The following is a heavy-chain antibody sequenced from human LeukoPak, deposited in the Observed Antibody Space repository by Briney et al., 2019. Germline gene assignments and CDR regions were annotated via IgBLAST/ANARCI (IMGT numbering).Heavy chain of an antibody. D-gene: IGHD2-2*01. Sequence: PGGSLRLSCAASGFTFSSYAMSWVRQAPGMGLAWVSAISGSGGSTYYADSVKGRFTISRDNAKNSLYLQMNSLRAEDTAVYYCARESGQLLFAFYYWGQGTLVTVSS. CDR1: GFTFSSYA. J-gene: IGHJ4*02. CDR2: ISGSGGST. CDR3: ARESGQLLFAFYY. V-gene: IGHV3-23*01.